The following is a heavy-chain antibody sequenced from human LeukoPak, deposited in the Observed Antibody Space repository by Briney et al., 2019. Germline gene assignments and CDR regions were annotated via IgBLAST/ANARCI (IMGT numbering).Heavy chain of an antibody. CDR1: GFTFSSYA. CDR3: AKGYCTNVGCGGLNYGMDV. CDR2: ISGSGGST. J-gene: IGHJ6*02. V-gene: IGHV3-23*01. D-gene: IGHD2-8*01. Sequence: PGGSLRLSCAASGFTFSSYAMSWVRQAPGKGLEWVSAISGSGGSTCYADSVKGRFTISRDNSKNTLYLQMNSLRAEDTAVYYCAKGYCTNVGCGGLNYGMDVWGQGTTVTVSS.